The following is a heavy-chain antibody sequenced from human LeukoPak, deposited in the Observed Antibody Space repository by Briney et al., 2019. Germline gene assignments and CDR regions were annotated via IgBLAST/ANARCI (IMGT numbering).Heavy chain of an antibody. D-gene: IGHD3-16*01. CDR1: GFTFSSYG. V-gene: IGHV3-23*01. Sequence: GGSLRLSCAASGFTFSSYGMSWVRQAPGKGLEWVSAISGSGGSTYYADSVKGRFTISRDNSKNTLYLKINSLRAEEASAYYCAKDPRRIAPLITFGGGRPFYFDYWGQGTLVTVSS. CDR3: AKDPRRIAPLITFGGGRPFYFDY. CDR2: ISGSGGST. J-gene: IGHJ4*02.